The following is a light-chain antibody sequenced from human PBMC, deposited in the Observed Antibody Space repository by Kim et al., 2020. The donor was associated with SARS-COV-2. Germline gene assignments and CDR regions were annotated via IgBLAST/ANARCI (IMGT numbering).Light chain of an antibody. Sequence: EIVMTQSPATLSVSPGERATLSCRASQSVSNNLAWYQQKPGHAPRLLIYGASTRATGIPARFSGTGSGTEFTLTISSLQSEDFAVYYCQQYNSWWTFGQGTKADI. CDR1: QSVSNN. CDR3: QQYNSWWT. V-gene: IGKV3-15*01. CDR2: GAS. J-gene: IGKJ1*01.